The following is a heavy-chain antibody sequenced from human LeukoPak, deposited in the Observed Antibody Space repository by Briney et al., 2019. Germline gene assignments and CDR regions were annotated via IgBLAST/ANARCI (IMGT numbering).Heavy chain of an antibody. Sequence: GGSLRLSCAASGFTFSSYWMSWVRQAPGKGLEWVGFIRSKAYGGTTEYAASVKGRFTISRDDSKSIAYLQMNSLKTEDTAVYYCTRGAYSGSYSYWGQGTLVTVSS. V-gene: IGHV3-49*04. CDR3: TRGAYSGSYSY. D-gene: IGHD1-26*01. CDR1: GFTFSSYW. CDR2: IRSKAYGGTT. J-gene: IGHJ4*02.